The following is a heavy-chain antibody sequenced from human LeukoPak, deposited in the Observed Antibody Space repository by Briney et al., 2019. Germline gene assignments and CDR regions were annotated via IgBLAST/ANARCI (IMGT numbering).Heavy chain of an antibody. D-gene: IGHD3-22*01. J-gene: IGHJ3*02. CDR1: GGSISSYY. V-gene: IGHV4-4*07. Sequence: PSETLSLTCTVSGGSISSYYWSWIRQPAGKGLEWIGRIYTSGSTNYNPSLKSRVTMSVDTSKNQFSLKLSSVTAADTAVYYCARVPKDYYDSSGYYLALGAFDIWGQGTMVTVSS. CDR3: ARVPKDYYDSSGYYLALGAFDI. CDR2: IYTSGST.